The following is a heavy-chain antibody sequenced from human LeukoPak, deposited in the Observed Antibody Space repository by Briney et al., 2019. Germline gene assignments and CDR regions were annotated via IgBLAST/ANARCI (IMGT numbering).Heavy chain of an antibody. Sequence: GGSLRLSCAASGFSFMNAWMIWVRQAPGKGLEWVGRIKSNADGGTPDYAAPARGRFTISRDDSKNTLYLQMNSLKTEDTAVYCCTTFYHEYSPYWGRGTLVTVSS. CDR1: GFSFMNAW. CDR3: TTFYHEYSPY. J-gene: IGHJ4*02. D-gene: IGHD2/OR15-2a*01. V-gene: IGHV3-15*01. CDR2: IKSNADGGTP.